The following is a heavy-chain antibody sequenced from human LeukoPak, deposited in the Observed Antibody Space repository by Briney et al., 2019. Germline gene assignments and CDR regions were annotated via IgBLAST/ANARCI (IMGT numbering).Heavy chain of an antibody. V-gene: IGHV1-2*02. Sequence: ASVKVSCKASGYTFTGYYMHWVRQAPGQGLEWMGWINPNSGGTNYAQKFQGRVTMTRDTSIRTAYIELSRLRSDDTAVYYCAREDGDSSGYSINWFDPWGQGTLVTVSS. CDR2: INPNSGGT. D-gene: IGHD3-22*01. CDR3: AREDGDSSGYSINWFDP. J-gene: IGHJ5*02. CDR1: GYTFTGYY.